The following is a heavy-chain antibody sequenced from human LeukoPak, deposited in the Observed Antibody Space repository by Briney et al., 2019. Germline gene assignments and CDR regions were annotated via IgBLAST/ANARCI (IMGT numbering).Heavy chain of an antibody. CDR1: GFTFSSYG. CDR3: ASTAPRITMVRGVKSMDV. V-gene: IGHV3-30*03. D-gene: IGHD3-10*01. CDR2: ISYDGSNK. J-gene: IGHJ6*02. Sequence: GGSLRLSCAASGFTFSSYGMHWVRQAPGKGLEWVAVISYDGSNKYYADSVKGRFTIFRDNSKNTLYLQMNSLRAEDTAVYYCASTAPRITMVRGVKSMDVWGQGTTVTVSS.